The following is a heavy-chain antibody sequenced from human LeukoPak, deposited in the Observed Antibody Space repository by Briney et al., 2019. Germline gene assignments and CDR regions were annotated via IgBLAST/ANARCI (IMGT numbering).Heavy chain of an antibody. CDR3: ANADRSSWFAPDY. CDR2: ISYDGSDK. J-gene: IGHJ4*02. V-gene: IGHV3-30*04. Sequence: GGSLRLSCAASGFTFSTFPMHWVRQAPGKGLEWVASISYDGSDKVFPDSVKGRFTISRDNSKNTLYLQMNSLRAEDTAVYYCANADRSSWFAPDYWGQGTLVTVSS. CDR1: GFTFSTFP. D-gene: IGHD6-13*01.